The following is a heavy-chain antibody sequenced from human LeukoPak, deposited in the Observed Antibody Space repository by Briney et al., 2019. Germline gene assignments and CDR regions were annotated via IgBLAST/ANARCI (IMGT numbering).Heavy chain of an antibody. CDR3: ARDRYDYVWGSYRYTGLDY. CDR2: IWYDGSNK. V-gene: IGHV3-33*01. Sequence: GGSLRLSCAASGFTFSSYGMHWVRQAPGKGLEWVAVIWYDGSNKYYADSVKGRFTISRDNSKNTLYLQMNSLRAEDTAVYYCARDRYDYVWGSYRYTGLDYWGQGTLVTVSS. CDR1: GFTFSSYG. D-gene: IGHD3-16*02. J-gene: IGHJ4*02.